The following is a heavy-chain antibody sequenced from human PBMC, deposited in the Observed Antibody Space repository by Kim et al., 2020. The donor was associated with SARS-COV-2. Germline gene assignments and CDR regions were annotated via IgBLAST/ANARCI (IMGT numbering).Heavy chain of an antibody. V-gene: IGHV3-23*01. J-gene: IGHJ4*02. Sequence: KGRFTSSTDNSKNTLYLQMSSLGAEDTAVYYCAKDHNTRIVVAYTGDFDYWGQGTLVTVSS. D-gene: IGHD3-22*01. CDR3: AKDHNTRIVVAYTGDFDY.